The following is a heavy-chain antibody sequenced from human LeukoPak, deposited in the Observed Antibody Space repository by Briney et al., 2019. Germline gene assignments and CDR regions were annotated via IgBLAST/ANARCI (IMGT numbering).Heavy chain of an antibody. CDR3: ARSGSSSWSSLLDY. CDR2: ITTFNDRT. D-gene: IGHD6-13*01. J-gene: IGHJ4*02. Sequence: ASVKVSCKASGYIFTSYGITWVRQAPGQGLEWMGRITTFNDRTVLAEKFRAGITMTTDTTTAYMTLRKLRSDDTAVYYCARSGSSSWSSLLDYWGQGSLVIVS. CDR1: GYIFTSYG. V-gene: IGHV1-18*01.